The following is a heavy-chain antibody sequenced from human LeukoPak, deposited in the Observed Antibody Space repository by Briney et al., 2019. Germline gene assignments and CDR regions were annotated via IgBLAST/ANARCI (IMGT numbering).Heavy chain of an antibody. V-gene: IGHV3-23*01. CDR1: GFTFSSYA. D-gene: IGHD6-19*01. Sequence: GGSLRLSCPASGFTFSSYAIYWVRQPPGKGLEWVSGISGSGGITYFADPVKGRFTISRDNSKNTMYLQMNSLRVEDTAVYYCAKTTTGYSSGRYPGWPVDYWGQGTLVTVSS. J-gene: IGHJ4*02. CDR2: ISGSGGIT. CDR3: AKTTTGYSSGRYPGWPVDY.